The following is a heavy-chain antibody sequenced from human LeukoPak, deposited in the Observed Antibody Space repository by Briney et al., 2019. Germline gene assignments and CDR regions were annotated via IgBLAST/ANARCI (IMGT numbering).Heavy chain of an antibody. Sequence: PSQTLSLTCAVSGGSISSGGYSWSWIRQPPGKGLEWIGYIYHSGSTYYNPSLKSRVTISVDRSKNQFSLKLSSVTAADTAVYYCARSSYDSSGYPSTLDYWGQGTLVTVSS. J-gene: IGHJ4*02. CDR3: ARSSYDSSGYPSTLDY. D-gene: IGHD3-22*01. V-gene: IGHV4-30-2*01. CDR1: GGSISSGGYS. CDR2: IYHSGST.